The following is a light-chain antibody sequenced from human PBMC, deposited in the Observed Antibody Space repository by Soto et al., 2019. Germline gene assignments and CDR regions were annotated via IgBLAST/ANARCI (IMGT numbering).Light chain of an antibody. CDR1: QSLLDSSDNKNY. CDR2: WAS. V-gene: IGKV4-1*01. CDR3: QQFYRNTL. J-gene: IGKJ4*01. Sequence: DIVMTQSPDSLAVSLGERATINCKSSQSLLDSSDNKNYLAWYQHKPGQPPKLLIYWASTRASGVPDRFSGGGSGTDFTLTISSLQPDDVAFYYCQQFYRNTLFGGGTKVEIK.